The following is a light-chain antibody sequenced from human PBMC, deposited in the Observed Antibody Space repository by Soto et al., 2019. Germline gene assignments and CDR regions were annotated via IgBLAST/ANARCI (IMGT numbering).Light chain of an antibody. V-gene: IGKV3-20*01. CDR3: QHYGSSPYT. CDR1: QSISSNY. CDR2: GAS. Sequence: EIVLTQSPGTLSLSPGERATLSCRASQSISSNYLAWYQQKPGQAPRLVIYGASSRATGIPDRFSGSGSGTDFTLTISRLEPEDFAVYYCQHYGSSPYTFGQGTKLEIK. J-gene: IGKJ2*01.